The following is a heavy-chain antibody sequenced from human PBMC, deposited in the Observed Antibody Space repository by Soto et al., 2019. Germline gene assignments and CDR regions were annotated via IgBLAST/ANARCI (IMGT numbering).Heavy chain of an antibody. J-gene: IGHJ4*02. Sequence: PGGSLRLSCAASGFTFSNYVMSWVRQAPGKGLEWVSGISDSGGSTYYADSVKGRFTISRDNSKDTLYLQMNSLRAEDTAVYYCAKSRQARYFDYWGQGTLVTVSS. CDR3: AKSRQARYFDY. CDR1: GFTFSNYV. CDR2: ISDSGGST. V-gene: IGHV3-23*01.